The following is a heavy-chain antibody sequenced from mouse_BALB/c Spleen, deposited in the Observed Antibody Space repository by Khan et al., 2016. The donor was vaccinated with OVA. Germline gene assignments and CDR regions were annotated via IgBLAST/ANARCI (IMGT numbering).Heavy chain of an antibody. V-gene: IGHV2-6*02. CDR3: ARGIYYISNRYMDY. Sequence: QVQLKESGPGLVAPSQSLSITCTVSGFSLTSYGVHWVRQPPGKGLEWLVVIWSDGFTTYNSALRSRLSISKYNSKSQIFFKMNRLQTDGTVMYCCARGIYYISNRYMDYWGQGTSVTVSS. J-gene: IGHJ4*01. CDR1: GFSLTSYG. CDR2: IWSDGFT. D-gene: IGHD1-1*01.